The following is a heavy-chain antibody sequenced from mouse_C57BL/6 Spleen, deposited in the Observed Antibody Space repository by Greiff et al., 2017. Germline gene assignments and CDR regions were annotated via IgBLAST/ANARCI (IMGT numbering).Heavy chain of an antibody. D-gene: IGHD1-1*01. CDR3: AREGYYGTYSYFDV. CDR1: GLTFSSYA. V-gene: IGHV5-4*01. J-gene: IGHJ1*03. CDR2: ISDGGSYT. Sequence: EVQLQQSGGGLVKPGGSLKLSCAASGLTFSSYAMSWVRQTPEKRLEWVATISDGGSYTYYPDNVKGRFTISRDNAKNNLYLQMSHLKSEDTAMYYCAREGYYGTYSYFDVWGTGTTVTVSS.